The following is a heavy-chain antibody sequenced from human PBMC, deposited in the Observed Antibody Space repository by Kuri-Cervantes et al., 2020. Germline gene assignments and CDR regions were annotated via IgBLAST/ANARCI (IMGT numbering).Heavy chain of an antibody. CDR1: GFTFSSYG. CDR3: AREGSSGWYGRGFPKYYYGMDV. V-gene: IGHV3-33*01. CDR2: IWYDGSNK. D-gene: IGHD6-19*01. Sequence: GGSLRLSCAASGFTFSSYGMHWVRQAPGKGLEWVAVIWYDGSNKYYADSVKGRFTISRDNSKNTLYLQMNSLRAEDTAVYYCAREGSSGWYGRGFPKYYYGMDVWGQGTTVTVSS. J-gene: IGHJ6*02.